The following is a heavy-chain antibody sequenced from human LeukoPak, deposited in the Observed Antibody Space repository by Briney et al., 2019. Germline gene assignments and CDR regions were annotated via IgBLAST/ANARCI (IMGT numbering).Heavy chain of an antibody. CDR1: GFTFSTYA. CDR2: ISYDGTYK. V-gene: IGHV3-30-3*01. J-gene: IGHJ6*03. Sequence: GGSLRLSCAASGFTFSTYAMHWVRQAPGKGLEWVAVISYDGTYKYYADSVKGRFTISRDNSKNTLYLQMNSLRAEDTAVYYCAKGSGRYYYYMDVWGKGTTVTVSS. CDR3: AKGSGRYYYYMDV.